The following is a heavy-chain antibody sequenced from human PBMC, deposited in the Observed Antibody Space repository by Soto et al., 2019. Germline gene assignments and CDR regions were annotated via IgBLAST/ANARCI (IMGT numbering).Heavy chain of an antibody. CDR2: INHSGST. CDR1: GGSISSYY. D-gene: IGHD3-22*01. J-gene: IGHJ4*02. V-gene: IGHV4-34*01. Sequence: SETLSLTCTVSGGSISSYYWSWIRQPPGKGLEWIGEINHSGSTNYNPSLKSRVTISVDTSKNQFSLKLSSVTAADTAVYYCARGQAGGVVVIDYWGQGTLVTVSS. CDR3: ARGQAGGVVVIDY.